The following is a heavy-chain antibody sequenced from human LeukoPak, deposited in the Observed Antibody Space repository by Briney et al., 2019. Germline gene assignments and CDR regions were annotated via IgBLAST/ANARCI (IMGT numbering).Heavy chain of an antibody. J-gene: IGHJ5*02. CDR3: ATGAYGGSA. V-gene: IGHV4-4*07. CDR2: IYSSGST. CDR1: GGSISIYY. D-gene: IGHD4-23*01. Sequence: SETLSLTCTVCGGSISIYYWSWIRQPAGKGLEWIGRIYSSGSTNYNPSLKSRVTMSVDASKNQFSLKLTSVTAADTAVYYCATGAYGGSAWGQGTLVTVSS.